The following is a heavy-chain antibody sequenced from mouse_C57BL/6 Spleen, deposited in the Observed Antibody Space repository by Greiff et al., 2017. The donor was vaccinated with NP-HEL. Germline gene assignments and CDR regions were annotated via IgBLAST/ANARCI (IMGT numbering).Heavy chain of an antibody. J-gene: IGHJ4*01. V-gene: IGHV5-17*01. CDR3: ARGKRLITRDYYAMDD. CDR2: ISSGSSTI. CDR1: GFTFSDYG. D-gene: IGHD1-1*01. Sequence: DVHLVESGGGLVKPGGSLKLSCAASGFTFSDYGMPWVRQAPDKGLEWVAYISSGSSTIYYPDTVKGRFTIARDNAKNTLFHQMTRLRSEDTAMYYGARGKRLITRDYYAMDDWGKGTSVTVSS.